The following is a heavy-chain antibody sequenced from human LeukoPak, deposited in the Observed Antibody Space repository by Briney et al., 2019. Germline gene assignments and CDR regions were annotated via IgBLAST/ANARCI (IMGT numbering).Heavy chain of an antibody. J-gene: IGHJ4*02. D-gene: IGHD3-3*01. CDR2: IYYSGST. CDR1: GGSISSYY. CDR3: AKNSIWSGYYTYYFDY. V-gene: IGHV4-59*01. Sequence: SETLSLTCTVSGGSISSYYWSWIRQPPGKGLEWIGYIYYSGSTNYNPSLKSRVTISVDTSKNQFSLKLSSVTAADTAVYYCAKNSIWSGYYTYYFDYWGQGTLVTVSS.